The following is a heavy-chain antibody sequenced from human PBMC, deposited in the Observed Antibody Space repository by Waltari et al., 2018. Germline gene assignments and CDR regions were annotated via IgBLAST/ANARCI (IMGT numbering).Heavy chain of an antibody. Sequence: EVHLLESGGGLVQPGGSLRLSCAASGFTFSNYDLSWVRQAPGKGLEWVSGITKSGGTFYADSVKGRLTISRDNSRNTLYLQLNRLRAEDTAVYYCAKVSWTADYCSSATCNFHYWGQGTLVTVSS. V-gene: IGHV3-23*01. CDR2: ITKSGGT. J-gene: IGHJ4*02. CDR1: GFTFSNYD. D-gene: IGHD2-2*01. CDR3: AKVSWTADYCSSATCNFHY.